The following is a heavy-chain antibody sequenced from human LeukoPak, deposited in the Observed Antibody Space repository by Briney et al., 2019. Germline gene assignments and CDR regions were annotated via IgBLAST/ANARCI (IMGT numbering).Heavy chain of an antibody. V-gene: IGHV3-66*01. J-gene: IGHJ5*02. CDR1: GFSVSSHY. D-gene: IGHD1-26*01. CDR3: ARDAGSWDPVNWFDP. Sequence: GGSLRLSCAASGFSVSSHYMSWVRQAPGKGLEWVSVIYSGGSTYYADSVKGRFTISRDNSKNTLYLQMDSLRVEDTAVYYCARDAGSWDPVNWFDPWGQGTLVTVSS. CDR2: IYSGGST.